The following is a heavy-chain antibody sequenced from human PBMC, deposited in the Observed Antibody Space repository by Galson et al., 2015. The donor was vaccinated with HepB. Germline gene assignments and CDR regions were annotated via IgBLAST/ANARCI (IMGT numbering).Heavy chain of an antibody. J-gene: IGHJ3*02. CDR3: ARVVPSDSSGYYGPHAFDI. CDR2: IIPIFGTA. CDR1: GGTFSSYA. Sequence: SVKVSCKASGGTFSSYAISWVRQAPGQGLEWMGGIIPIFGTANYAQKFQGRVTITADKSTSTAYMELSSLRSEDTAVYYCARVVPSDSSGYYGPHAFDIWGQGTMVTVSS. V-gene: IGHV1-69*06. D-gene: IGHD3-22*01.